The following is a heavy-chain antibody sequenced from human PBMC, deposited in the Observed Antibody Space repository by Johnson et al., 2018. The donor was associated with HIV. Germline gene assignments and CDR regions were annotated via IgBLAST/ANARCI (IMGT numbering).Heavy chain of an antibody. CDR1: GFTFSDYY. Sequence: QVQLVESGGGLVKPGGSLRLSCAASGFTFSDYYMSWIRQAPGKGLEWVSYISSSGTIIYYADSVKGRFTISRDNAKKSLFLQMNSLRAEDTAVYYCARRGRSSSWYDLDIWGQGTMVSVSS. V-gene: IGHV3-11*04. CDR3: ARRGRSSSWYDLDI. J-gene: IGHJ3*02. D-gene: IGHD6-13*01. CDR2: ISSSGTII.